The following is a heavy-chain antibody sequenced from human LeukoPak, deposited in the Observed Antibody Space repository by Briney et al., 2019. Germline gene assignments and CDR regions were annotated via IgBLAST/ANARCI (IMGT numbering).Heavy chain of an antibody. J-gene: IGHJ4*02. Sequence: VASVKVSCKASGYTFTGYYMHGVRPAPGQGLGWMGWINPNSGGTNYAQKFQGRVTMTRDTSISTAYMELSRLRSDDTAVYYCARDRCSSGWYSDYWGQGTLVTVSS. CDR3: ARDRCSSGWYSDY. CDR1: GYTFTGYY. V-gene: IGHV1-2*02. D-gene: IGHD6-19*01. CDR2: INPNSGGT.